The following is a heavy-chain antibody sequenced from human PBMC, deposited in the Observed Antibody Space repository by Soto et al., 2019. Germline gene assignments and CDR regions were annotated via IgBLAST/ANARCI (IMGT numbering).Heavy chain of an antibody. V-gene: IGHV3-53*01. J-gene: IGHJ4*02. CDR3: ARDLHSSGWYLDY. Sequence: GGSLSLSCAASGFTVSSNYMSWVRQAPGKGLEWVSVIYSGGSTYYADSVKGRFTISRDNSKNTLYLQMNSLRAEDTAVYYCARDLHSSGWYLDYWGQGTLVTVSS. CDR2: IYSGGST. CDR1: GFTVSSNY. D-gene: IGHD6-19*01.